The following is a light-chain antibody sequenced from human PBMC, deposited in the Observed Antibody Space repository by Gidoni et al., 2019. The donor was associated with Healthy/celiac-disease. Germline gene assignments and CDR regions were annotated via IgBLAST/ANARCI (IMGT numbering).Light chain of an antibody. CDR3: QQYGSSPYT. J-gene: IGKJ2*01. V-gene: IGKV3-20*01. Sequence: EILLTQSPGPLSLSPGERATLSCRASQSVSSSYLSWYQQKPGQAPRLLIYGASSRATGLPDRFSGSGSGTDFTLTISRLEPEDFAVYYCQQYGSSPYTFXXXTKLEIK. CDR2: GAS. CDR1: QSVSSSY.